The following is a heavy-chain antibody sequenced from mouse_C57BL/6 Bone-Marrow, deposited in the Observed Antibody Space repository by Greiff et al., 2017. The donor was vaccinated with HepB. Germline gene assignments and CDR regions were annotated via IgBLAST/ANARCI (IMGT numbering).Heavy chain of an antibody. V-gene: IGHV1-53*01. D-gene: IGHD1-1*01. CDR1: GYTFTSYW. Sequence: QVQLKQPGTELVKPGASVKLSCKASGYTFTSYWMHWVKQRPGQGLEWIGNINPSNGGTNYNEKFKSKATLTVDKSSSTAYMQLSSLTSEDSAVYYCARLRRSYGSSPWFAYWGQGTLVTVSA. J-gene: IGHJ3*01. CDR2: INPSNGGT. CDR3: ARLRRSYGSSPWFAY.